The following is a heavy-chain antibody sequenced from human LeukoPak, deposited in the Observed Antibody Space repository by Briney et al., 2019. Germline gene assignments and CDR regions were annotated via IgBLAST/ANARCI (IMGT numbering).Heavy chain of an antibody. CDR2: INSNGGST. Sequence: QSGGSLRLSCSASGFTFSTSAMHWVRQAPGKGLEYVSFINSNGGSTYYADSVKGRFTISRDNSKNTMYLQMSSLRAEDTAVYYCVTAYCSGGSCRNWFDPWGQGTLVTVSS. D-gene: IGHD2-15*01. CDR3: VTAYCSGGSCRNWFDP. CDR1: GFTFSTSA. J-gene: IGHJ5*02. V-gene: IGHV3-64D*06.